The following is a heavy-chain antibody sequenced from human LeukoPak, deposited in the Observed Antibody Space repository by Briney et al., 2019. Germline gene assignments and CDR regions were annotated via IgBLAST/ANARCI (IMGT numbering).Heavy chain of an antibody. CDR2: IKQDGSEK. V-gene: IGHV3-7*01. Sequence: PGGSLRLSCAASGFTFSSYGMHWVRQAPGKGLEWVANIKQDGSEKYYVDSVKGRFTISRDNAKNSLYLQMNSLRAEDTAVYYCARVNSGSYNRDWFDPWGQGTLVTVSS. D-gene: IGHD3-10*01. CDR1: GFTFSSYG. CDR3: ARVNSGSYNRDWFDP. J-gene: IGHJ5*02.